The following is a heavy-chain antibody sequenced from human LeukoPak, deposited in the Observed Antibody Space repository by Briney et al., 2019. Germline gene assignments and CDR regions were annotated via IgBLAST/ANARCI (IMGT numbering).Heavy chain of an antibody. CDR1: GYTFTSYG. V-gene: IGHV1-18*01. D-gene: IGHD3-3*01. Sequence: ASVKVSCKASGYTFTSYGISWVRQAPGQGLEWMGWISAYNGNTNYAQKLQGRVTMTADTSTSTAYMELRSLRSDDTAVYYCAREYGSVRYYDFWSGYYSWFDPWGLGTLVTVSS. J-gene: IGHJ5*02. CDR3: AREYGSVRYYDFWSGYYSWFDP. CDR2: ISAYNGNT.